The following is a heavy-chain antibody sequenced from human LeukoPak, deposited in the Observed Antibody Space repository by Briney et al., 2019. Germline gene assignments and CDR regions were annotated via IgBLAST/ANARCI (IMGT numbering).Heavy chain of an antibody. D-gene: IGHD2-2*01. CDR2: ISAYNGNT. V-gene: IGHV1-18*01. J-gene: IGHJ4*02. CDR1: GYTFTSYG. CDR3: ARGLFGCSSTSCYSSYFDY. Sequence: GASVKASCKASGYTFTSYGISWVRQAPGQGLEWMGWISAYNGNTNYAQKLQGRVTMTTDTSTSTAYMELRSLRSDDTAVYYCARGLFGCSSTSCYSSYFDYWGQGTLVTVPS.